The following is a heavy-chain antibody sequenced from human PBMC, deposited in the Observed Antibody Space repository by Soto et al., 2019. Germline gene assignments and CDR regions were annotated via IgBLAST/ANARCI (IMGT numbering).Heavy chain of an antibody. J-gene: IGHJ4*02. CDR3: ARDLEAAAGYDY. D-gene: IGHD6-13*01. CDR2: IYYSGST. V-gene: IGHV4-59*01. Sequence: SETLSLTCTVSGGSISSYYWSWIRQPPGKGLEWIGYIYYSGSTNYNPSLKSRVTISVDTSKNQFSLKLSSVTAADTAVYYCARDLEAAAGYDYWGQGTLVTVSS. CDR1: GGSISSYY.